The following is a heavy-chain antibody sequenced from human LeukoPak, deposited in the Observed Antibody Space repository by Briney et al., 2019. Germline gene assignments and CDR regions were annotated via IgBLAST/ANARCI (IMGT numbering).Heavy chain of an antibody. Sequence: GGSLRLSCAASGFTFSSYSMNWVRQAPGKGLEWVSYISSSSSTIYYADSVKGRFTISRDNSKNTLYLHMNSLRVEDTAVYCCAREAGWSGVRAYYFDYWGQGTLVTVSS. CDR3: AREAGWSGVRAYYFDY. V-gene: IGHV3-48*01. D-gene: IGHD3-3*01. CDR1: GFTFSSYS. J-gene: IGHJ4*02. CDR2: ISSSSSTI.